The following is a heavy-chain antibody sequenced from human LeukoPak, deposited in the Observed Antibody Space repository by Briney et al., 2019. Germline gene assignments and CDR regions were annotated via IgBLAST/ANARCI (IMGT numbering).Heavy chain of an antibody. D-gene: IGHD6-13*01. Sequence: GGSLRLSCAASGFTFNIYSMNWVRQAPGKGLEWVSYISSGSTTIYYADSVKGRFTISRDNSKNTLYLQMNSLRAEDTAVYYCAKEGGSSWYSDYFDYWGQGTLVTVSS. CDR3: AKEGGSSWYSDYFDY. CDR1: GFTFNIYS. J-gene: IGHJ4*02. V-gene: IGHV3-48*01. CDR2: ISSGSTTI.